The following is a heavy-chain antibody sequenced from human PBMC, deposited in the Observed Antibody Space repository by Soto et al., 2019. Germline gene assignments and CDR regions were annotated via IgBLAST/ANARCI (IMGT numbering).Heavy chain of an antibody. CDR1: GFICSSYD. J-gene: IGHJ3*02. V-gene: IGHV3-23*01. D-gene: IGHD2-8*02. Sequence: EVQMLESGGGLAQPGGSLRVSCAVSGFICSSYDMSWVRQAPGKGLEWVSTILVGGSTHYEDSVKGRFIISRDPSKNTVYLQMNSLTAGDTAVYYCAKATATGGGAFEIYGQGTMVTVSS. CDR2: ILVGGST. CDR3: AKATATGGGAFEI.